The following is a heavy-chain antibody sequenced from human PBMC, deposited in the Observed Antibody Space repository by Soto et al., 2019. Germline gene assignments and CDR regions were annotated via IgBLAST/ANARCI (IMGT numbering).Heavy chain of an antibody. CDR3: AKDGFFIDDFWSGYPDI. CDR1: GFTFSSYA. Sequence: GGSLRLSCAASGFTFSSYAMSWVRQAPGKGLEWVSAISGSGGSTYYADSVKGRFTISRDNSKNTLYLQMNSLRAEDTAVYYCAKDGFFIDDFWSGYPDIWGQGTMVTVSS. CDR2: ISGSGGST. V-gene: IGHV3-23*01. D-gene: IGHD3-3*01. J-gene: IGHJ3*02.